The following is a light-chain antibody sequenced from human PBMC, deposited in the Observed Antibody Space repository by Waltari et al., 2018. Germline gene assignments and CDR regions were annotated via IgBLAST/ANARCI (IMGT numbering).Light chain of an antibody. CDR3: QQNYSTPPT. CDR2: AAS. V-gene: IGKV1-39*01. J-gene: IGKJ1*01. CDR1: QSISSY. Sequence: DIQMTQSPSSLSASVGDRVTITCRVSQSISSYLNWYQQKPGKAPKLLIYAASSLQSGVPSRFSGSGSGTDFTLTISSLQPEDFATYYCQQNYSTPPTFGQGTKVEIK.